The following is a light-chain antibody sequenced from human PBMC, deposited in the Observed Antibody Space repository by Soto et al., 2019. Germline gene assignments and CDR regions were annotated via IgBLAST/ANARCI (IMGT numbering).Light chain of an antibody. Sequence: EIVMTQSPATLSVSPGERATLSCRASQSVSSNLAWYQQKPGQAPRLLIYGASTRATGIPARFSGSGSGTKFTLTISSLQSEDFAVYSCQQYNNWPPLTFGGGTKVEIK. CDR1: QSVSSN. CDR2: GAS. V-gene: IGKV3-15*01. J-gene: IGKJ4*01. CDR3: QQYNNWPPLT.